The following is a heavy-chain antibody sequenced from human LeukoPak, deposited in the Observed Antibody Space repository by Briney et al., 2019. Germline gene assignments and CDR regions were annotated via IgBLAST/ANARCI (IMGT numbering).Heavy chain of an antibody. CDR1: GFSLSGFW. Sequence: GGSLRLSCVVSGFSLSGFWMSWVRQAPGKGLDCVATIKYDGSEKYYVDSVKGRFTISRDNTKNSLFLQMNSLRAEDTATYYCARTNLFDYWGQGTLVTVSS. V-gene: IGHV3-7*03. CDR3: ARTNLFDY. CDR2: IKYDGSEK. J-gene: IGHJ4*02.